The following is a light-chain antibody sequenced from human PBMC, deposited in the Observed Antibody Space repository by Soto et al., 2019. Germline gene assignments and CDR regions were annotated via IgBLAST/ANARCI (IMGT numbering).Light chain of an antibody. J-gene: IGKJ1*01. CDR3: QQYCSSPWT. Sequence: DIVMTQSPDSLAVSLGERATINCRSSQSVLYSSSNKNYLAWYQQKPGQPPKLLIYWASTQESGVPDRFSGSGSGTDFTLTISSLQAEDVAVYYCQQYCSSPWTFGKGTKVEIK. CDR1: QSVLYSSSNKNY. CDR2: WAS. V-gene: IGKV4-1*01.